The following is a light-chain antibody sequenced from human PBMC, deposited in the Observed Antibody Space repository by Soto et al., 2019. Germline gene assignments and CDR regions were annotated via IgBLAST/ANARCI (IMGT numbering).Light chain of an antibody. V-gene: IGKV3-15*01. J-gene: IGKJ1*01. CDR1: QSVSSN. CDR2: GAS. CDR3: QQYNNWPPPET. Sequence: EIVLTQSPGTLSLSPGERATLSCRASQSVSSNLAWYQQKPGQAPSLLIYGASTRATGIPARFSGSVSGTEFTLTLSSLQSEDLAGYYCQQYNNWPPPETLGQGTKVDIK.